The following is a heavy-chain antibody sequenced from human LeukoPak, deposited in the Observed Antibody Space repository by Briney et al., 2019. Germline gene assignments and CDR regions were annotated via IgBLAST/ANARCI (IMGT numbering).Heavy chain of an antibody. CDR3: ARAPVATPSEFDY. V-gene: IGHV4-31*11. Sequence: SQTLSLTCAVSGDSTSSGGYWWSWIRQHPGKGPEWIGYISYGGKADYNPSLKSRVAISADTPKNQFSLKLSSTTAADTAVYYCARAPVATPSEFDYWGQGTLVTVSS. D-gene: IGHD5-12*01. CDR2: ISYGGKA. J-gene: IGHJ4*02. CDR1: GDSTSSGGYW.